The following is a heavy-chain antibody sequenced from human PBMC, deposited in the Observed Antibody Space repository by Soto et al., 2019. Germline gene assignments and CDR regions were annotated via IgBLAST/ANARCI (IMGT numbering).Heavy chain of an antibody. CDR3: ARGIKQYQLRTGRYWFDP. D-gene: IGHD2-2*01. CDR2: MNPNSGNT. CDR1: GYTFTSYD. V-gene: IGHV1-8*01. J-gene: IGHJ5*02. Sequence: VASVKVSCKASGYTFTSYDINWVRQATGQGLEWMGWMNPNSGNTGYAQKFQGRVTMTRNTSISTAYMELSSLRSEDTAVYYCARGIKQYQLRTGRYWFDPWGQGTLVTVSS.